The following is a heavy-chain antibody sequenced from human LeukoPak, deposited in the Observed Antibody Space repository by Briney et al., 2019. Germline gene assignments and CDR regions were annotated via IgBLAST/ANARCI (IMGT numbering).Heavy chain of an antibody. J-gene: IGHJ4*02. CDR2: ISFGSSSI. D-gene: IGHD3-22*01. V-gene: IGHV3-48*01. CDR3: AKDIWSRYDSSAYSTHL. Sequence: PGGSLRLSCAASGFTFSSFSMNWVRQAPGKGLEWVSYISFGSSSIHYADSVKGRFTISRDNSKNTLYLQMNSLRAEDSAVYYCAKDIWSRYDSSAYSTHLWGQGTLVTLSS. CDR1: GFTFSSFS.